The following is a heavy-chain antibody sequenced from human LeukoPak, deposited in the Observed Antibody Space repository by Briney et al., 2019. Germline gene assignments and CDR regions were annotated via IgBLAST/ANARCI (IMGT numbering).Heavy chain of an antibody. CDR1: GFTFSSYG. Sequence: PGGSLRPSRAASGFTFSSYGMHWVRQAPGKGLEWVAVISYDGSNKYYADSVKGRFTISRDNSKNTLYLQMNSLRAEDTAVYYCAKGLDYGDYVFDYWGQGTLVTVSS. CDR3: AKGLDYGDYVFDY. J-gene: IGHJ4*02. CDR2: ISYDGSNK. V-gene: IGHV3-30*18. D-gene: IGHD4-17*01.